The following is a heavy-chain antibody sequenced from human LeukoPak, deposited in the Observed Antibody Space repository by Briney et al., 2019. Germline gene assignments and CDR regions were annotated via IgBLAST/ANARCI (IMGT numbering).Heavy chain of an antibody. V-gene: IGHV3-23*01. CDR2: ISGGDVST. CDR3: AKTSGRVRGWYFDL. CDR1: GFTFNTYA. Sequence: GGSLRLSCAASGFTFNTYAMSWVRQAPGKGLEWVSSISGGDVSTSYADFVKGRFTISRDNSKNTLYLEMDSLRAEDTAVYYCAKTSGRVRGWYFDLWGRGALVTVSS. J-gene: IGHJ2*01. D-gene: IGHD3-10*02.